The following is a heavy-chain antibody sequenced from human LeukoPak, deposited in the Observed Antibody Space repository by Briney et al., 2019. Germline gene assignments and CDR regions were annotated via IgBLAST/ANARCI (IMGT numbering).Heavy chain of an antibody. CDR3: ARAPAGYSSSWYRGYFQH. CDR1: GGSISSGGYY. CDR2: IYYSGST. D-gene: IGHD6-13*01. V-gene: IGHV4-31*03. Sequence: SQTLSLTCTVSGGSISSGGYYWSWIRQHPGKGLEWIGYIYYSGSTYYNPSLKSRVTISVDTSKNQFSLKLSSVTAADTAVYYCARAPAGYSSSWYRGYFQHWGQGTLVTVSS. J-gene: IGHJ1*01.